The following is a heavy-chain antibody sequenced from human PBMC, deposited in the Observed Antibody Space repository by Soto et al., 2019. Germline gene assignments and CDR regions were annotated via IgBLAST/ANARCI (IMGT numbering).Heavy chain of an antibody. V-gene: IGHV4-34*01. D-gene: IGHD3-10*01. Sequence: QVQLQQWGAGLLKPSETLSLTCAVYGGSFSGYYWSWIRQPPGKGLEWIGEINHSGSTNYNPSLKRRVTISVDTSKNQFSLKLSSVTAADTAVYYCARAITMVRGVIHNYYYGMDVWGQGTTVTVSS. J-gene: IGHJ6*02. CDR1: GGSFSGYY. CDR3: ARAITMVRGVIHNYYYGMDV. CDR2: INHSGST.